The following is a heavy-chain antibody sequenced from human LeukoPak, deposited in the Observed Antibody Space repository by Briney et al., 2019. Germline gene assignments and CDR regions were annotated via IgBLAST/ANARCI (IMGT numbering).Heavy chain of an antibody. CDR3: AKGCITMIVVVITTNDAFDI. V-gene: IGHV3-33*06. CDR1: GFTFSSYG. J-gene: IGHJ3*02. D-gene: IGHD3-22*01. Sequence: GGSLRLSCAASGFTFSSYGMHWVRQAPGKGLEWVAVIWYDGSNKYYADSVRGRFTISRDNSKNTLYLQMNSLRAEDTAVYYCAKGCITMIVVVITTNDAFDIWGQGTMVTVSS. CDR2: IWYDGSNK.